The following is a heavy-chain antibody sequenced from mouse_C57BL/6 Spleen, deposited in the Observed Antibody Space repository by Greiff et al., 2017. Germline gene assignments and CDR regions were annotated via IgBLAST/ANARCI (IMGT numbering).Heavy chain of an antibody. CDR2: FYPGSGSI. CDR1: GYTFTEYT. Sequence: QVQLQQSGAELVKPGASVKLSCKASGYTFTEYTIHWVKQRSGQGLEWIGWFYPGSGSIKYNEKFKDKATLTADKSSSTVYMELSRLTSEDSAVYFSARHEGGGLYGNYAFAYWGQGTLVTVSA. CDR3: ARHEGGGLYGNYAFAY. D-gene: IGHD2-1*01. J-gene: IGHJ3*01. V-gene: IGHV1-62-2*01.